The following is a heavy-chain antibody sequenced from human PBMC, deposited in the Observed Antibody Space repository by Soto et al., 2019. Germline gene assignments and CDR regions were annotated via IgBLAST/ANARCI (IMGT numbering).Heavy chain of an antibody. D-gene: IGHD6-19*01. CDR3: AKDPGLSGWSNRFDY. CDR2: ISGSGGST. CDR1: GFTFSSYA. J-gene: IGHJ4*02. V-gene: IGHV3-23*01. Sequence: EVQLLESGGGLVQPGGSLRLSCAASGFTFSSYAMSWVRQAPGKGLEWVSAISGSGGSTYYADSVKGRFTISRDNSKNTRYLQMNSLRAEDTAVYYCAKDPGLSGWSNRFDYWGQGTLVTVSS.